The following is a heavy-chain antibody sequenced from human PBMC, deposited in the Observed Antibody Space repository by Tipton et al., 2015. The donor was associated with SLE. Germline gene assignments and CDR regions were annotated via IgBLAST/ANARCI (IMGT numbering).Heavy chain of an antibody. V-gene: IGHV3-9*03. CDR3: AKDGAIREWNYYYMDV. Sequence: RSLRLSCAASGFTFDDYAMHWVRQAPGKGLEWVSGISWNSGSIGYADSVKGRFTISRDNAKNSLYLQMNSLRAEDMALYYCAKDGAIREWNYYYMDVWGKGTTVTVSS. CDR2: ISWNSGSI. CDR1: GFTFDDYA. J-gene: IGHJ6*03. D-gene: IGHD2-8*01.